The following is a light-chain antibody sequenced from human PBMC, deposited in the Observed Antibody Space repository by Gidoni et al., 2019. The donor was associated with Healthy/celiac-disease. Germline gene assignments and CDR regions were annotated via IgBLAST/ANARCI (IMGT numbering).Light chain of an antibody. V-gene: IGLV3-1*01. Sequence: SYELTQTPSVSVSPGQTASITCSGDKVGDKYACWYQQKPGQSPVLVIYQDSKRPSGIPERFSGSNSGNTATLTISGTQAMDEADYYCQAWDSSTAVFGTGTKVTVL. CDR2: QDS. CDR3: QAWDSSTAV. J-gene: IGLJ1*01. CDR1: KVGDKY.